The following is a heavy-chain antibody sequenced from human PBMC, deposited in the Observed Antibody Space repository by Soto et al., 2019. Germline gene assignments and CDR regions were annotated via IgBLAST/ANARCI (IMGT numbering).Heavy chain of an antibody. CDR3: VSDRGYGHASVPYS. V-gene: IGHV3-30*03. CDR1: GFTFTSYG. CDR2: ISYDGGLQ. Sequence: QAHLVESGGGVVQPGRSLRLSCAASGFTFTSYGMQWVRQAPGTRLEWVAVISYDGGLQHYADSVKGRFTISRDNSKNMVLLQMNSLIAEDTAVYYCVSDRGYGHASVPYSRGQGTLVSVSS. D-gene: IGHD5-18*01. J-gene: IGHJ5*01.